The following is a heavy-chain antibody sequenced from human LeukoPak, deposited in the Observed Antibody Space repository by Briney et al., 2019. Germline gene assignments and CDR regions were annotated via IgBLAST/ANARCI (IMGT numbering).Heavy chain of an antibody. CDR3: AREGGSYDSSGYYSLYYYFDY. J-gene: IGHJ4*02. CDR1: GYSISSGYY. Sequence: SETLSLTCTVSGYSISSGYYWGWIRQPPGKGLEWIGSIYHSGSTYYNPSLKSRVTISVDTSKNQFSLKLSSVTAADTAVYYCAREGGSYDSSGYYSLYYYFDYWGQGTLVTVSS. D-gene: IGHD3-22*01. V-gene: IGHV4-38-2*02. CDR2: IYHSGST.